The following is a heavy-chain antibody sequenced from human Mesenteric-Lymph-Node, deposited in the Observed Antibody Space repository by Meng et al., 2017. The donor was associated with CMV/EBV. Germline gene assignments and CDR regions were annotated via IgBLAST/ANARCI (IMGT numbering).Heavy chain of an antibody. V-gene: IGHV3-21*01. Sequence: GESLKISCAASVFSLSSYSMNWVRQAPGKGLEWVSSISSTSSYKYYADSVKGRFTISRDNAKNSLYLQMNSLRAEDTAVYYCARDVRVLESHFYYYYYGMDVWDQGTTVTVSS. CDR3: ARDVRVLESHFYYYYYGMDV. J-gene: IGHJ6*02. D-gene: IGHD3-3*01. CDR1: VFSLSSYS. CDR2: ISSTSSYK.